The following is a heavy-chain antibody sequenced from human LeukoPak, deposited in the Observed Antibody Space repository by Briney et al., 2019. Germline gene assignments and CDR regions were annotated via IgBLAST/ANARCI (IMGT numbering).Heavy chain of an antibody. J-gene: IGHJ5*02. CDR1: GGSISSSSYY. V-gene: IGHV4-39*01. Sequence: SETLSLTCTVSGGSISSSSYYWSWIRQRPGKGLELIGSSYYSGSTYYNPSLKSRVTISVDTSKTQFSLKLSSVTAADTAVSYCARQYYYGSGTLNWFGPWGQGTLVTVSS. D-gene: IGHD3-10*01. CDR3: ARQYYYGSGTLNWFGP. CDR2: SYYSGST.